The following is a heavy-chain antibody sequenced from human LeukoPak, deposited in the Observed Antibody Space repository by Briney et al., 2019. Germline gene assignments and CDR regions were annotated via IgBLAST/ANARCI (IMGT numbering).Heavy chain of an antibody. CDR1: GFTLSNYW. J-gene: IGHJ4*02. CDR2: INPDGSTI. Sequence: PGGSLRLSCAASGFTLSNYWVHWVRQAPGKGLVWVSRINPDGSTINYADSVKGRFTISRDNAKNTLYLQMNSLRAEDTAVYYCATVGNYRYDYWGQGTLVTVSS. CDR3: ATVGNYRYDY. V-gene: IGHV3-74*01. D-gene: IGHD1-7*01.